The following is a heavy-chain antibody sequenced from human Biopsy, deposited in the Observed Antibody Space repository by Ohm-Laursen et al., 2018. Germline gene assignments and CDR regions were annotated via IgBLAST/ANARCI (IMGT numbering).Heavy chain of an antibody. D-gene: IGHD2-15*01. Sequence: SVKASCKAPGGTFSNYGVNWVRQAPGQGLEWLGENIPILGTGNYAPKFQGRVTFTADKSSSTAYLELSSLKTEDKAMLYCAREAIGYQLPCDDWGQGTLVTVSS. J-gene: IGHJ4*02. CDR3: AREAIGYQLPCDD. CDR1: GGTFSNYG. CDR2: NIPILGTG. V-gene: IGHV1-69*06.